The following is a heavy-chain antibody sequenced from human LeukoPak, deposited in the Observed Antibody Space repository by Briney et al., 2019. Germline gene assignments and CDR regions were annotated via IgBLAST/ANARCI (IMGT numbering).Heavy chain of an antibody. V-gene: IGHV3-74*01. Sequence: GGSLRLSCAATGFTFSSYWMHWVRQAPGKGLVWVSRINSDGRSTSYADSVKGRFTISRDNAKNRLYLQMNSLRADDTAVYYCARHLGQWLRSRTRLPYWGQGTLVPVSS. D-gene: IGHD5-12*01. CDR2: INSDGRST. CDR3: ARHLGQWLRSRTRLPY. J-gene: IGHJ4*02. CDR1: GFTFSSYW.